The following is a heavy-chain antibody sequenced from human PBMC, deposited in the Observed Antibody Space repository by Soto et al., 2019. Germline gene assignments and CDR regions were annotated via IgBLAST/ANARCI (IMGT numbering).Heavy chain of an antibody. J-gene: IGHJ5*02. CDR1: GGSISSSSYY. CDR2: INYSGST. V-gene: IGHV4-39*01. D-gene: IGHD5-18*01. CDR3: ARLPRIQLWLGWIDP. Sequence: QLQLQESGPGLVKPSETLSLTCTVSGGSISSSSYYWGWIRQPPGKGLEWIGTINYSGSTYYNPSLNSRVTISVDTSKNQFSLKVGSVTAADTAIYYCARLPRIQLWLGWIDPWGQGTLVTVSS.